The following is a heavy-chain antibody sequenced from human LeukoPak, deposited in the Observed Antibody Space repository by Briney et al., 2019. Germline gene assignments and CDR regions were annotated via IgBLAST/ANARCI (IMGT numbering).Heavy chain of an antibody. Sequence: QAGGSLRLSCAASGFTFSSYWMHWVGQAPGKGLVWVSRIDSDGNSTSYADSVKGRFTISRDNAKNSLYLQMNSLRAEDTALYYCAKARLRGYSYGYLPVGGLGYWGQGTLVTVSS. J-gene: IGHJ4*02. CDR1: GFTFSSYW. D-gene: IGHD5-18*01. CDR3: AKARLRGYSYGYLPVGGLGY. CDR2: IDSDGNST. V-gene: IGHV3-74*01.